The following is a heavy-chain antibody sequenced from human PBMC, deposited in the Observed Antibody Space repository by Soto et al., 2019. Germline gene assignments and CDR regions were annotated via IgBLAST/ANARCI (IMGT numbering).Heavy chain of an antibody. Sequence: SVKVSCKASGGTFSSYASSWVRQAPGQGLEWMGGIIPIFGTANYAQKFQGRVTITADESTSTAYMELSSLRSEDTAVYYCARANITMIVVARGYDAFDIWGQGTMVTVSS. CDR3: ARANITMIVVARGYDAFDI. CDR1: GGTFSSYA. CDR2: IIPIFGTA. D-gene: IGHD3-22*01. J-gene: IGHJ3*02. V-gene: IGHV1-69*13.